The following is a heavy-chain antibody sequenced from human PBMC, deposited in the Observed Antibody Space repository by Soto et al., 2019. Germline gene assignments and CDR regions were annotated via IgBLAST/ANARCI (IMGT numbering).Heavy chain of an antibody. CDR2: ISAYNGDT. CDR3: ARGPGRPPLRNYGMDV. CDR1: GYNFTTYG. J-gene: IGHJ6*02. V-gene: IGHV1-18*04. Sequence: ASVKVSCKASGYNFTTYGISWVRQAPGQGLEWMGWISAYNGDTNYAQKFQGRVTMTTDTSTNTGYMELRSLRSDDTAVYFCARGPGRPPLRNYGMDVWGQGTTVTVS.